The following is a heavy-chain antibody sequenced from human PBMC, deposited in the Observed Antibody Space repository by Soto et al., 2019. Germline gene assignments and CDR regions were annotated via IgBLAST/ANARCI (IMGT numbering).Heavy chain of an antibody. CDR1: GGFISGYY. J-gene: IGHJ3*02. D-gene: IGHD1-26*01. CDR2: ISYSGST. CDR3: ARSGGPGAFDI. Sequence: QVQLQESAPGLVKSSETLSLTCTVSGGFISGYYWSWIRQPPGKGLEWIGYISYSGSTNHNPSLMSRVTISLDTSKNHFSLKLSSVTATDTAMYYCARSGGPGAFDIWGQGTMVTVSS. V-gene: IGHV4-59*01.